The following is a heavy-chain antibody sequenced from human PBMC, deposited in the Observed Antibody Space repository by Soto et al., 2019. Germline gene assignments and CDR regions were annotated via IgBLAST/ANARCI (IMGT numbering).Heavy chain of an antibody. V-gene: IGHV3-33*01. Sequence: QVQLVESGGGVVQPGRSLTLSCAASGFTFIDYGMHWVRQAPGKGLEWVAVMWSDGVRKYYTDSVMGRFTISRDISRDTLYLQMNSLRAEDTATYYCARGGGVAGAFDIWGQGTMVTVSS. CDR1: GFTFIDYG. D-gene: IGHD3-16*01. J-gene: IGHJ3*02. CDR2: MWSDGVRK. CDR3: ARGGGVAGAFDI.